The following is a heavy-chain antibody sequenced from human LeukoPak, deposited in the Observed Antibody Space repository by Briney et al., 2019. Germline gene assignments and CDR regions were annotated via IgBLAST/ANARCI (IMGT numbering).Heavy chain of an antibody. CDR3: AREDFGNSEGSAFDY. CDR2: ISYDGSNK. CDR1: GFTFSSYA. V-gene: IGHV3-30-3*01. D-gene: IGHD4-23*01. Sequence: GGSLRLSCAASGFTFSSYAMHWVRQAPGKGLEWVAVISYDGSNKYYADSVKGRFTISRDNSKNTLYLQMNSLRAEDTAVYYCAREDFGNSEGSAFDYWGQGIVVTVSS. J-gene: IGHJ4*02.